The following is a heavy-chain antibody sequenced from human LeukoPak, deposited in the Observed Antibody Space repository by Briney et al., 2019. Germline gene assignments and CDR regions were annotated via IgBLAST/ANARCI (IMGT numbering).Heavy chain of an antibody. D-gene: IGHD6-13*01. V-gene: IGHV3-9*01. CDR2: ISWNSGSI. J-gene: IGHJ4*02. Sequence: GGSLRLSCAASGFTFDDYAMHWVRQAPGKGLEWFSGISWNSGSIGYADSVKGRFTISRDNAKNSLYLQMNSLRAEDTALYYCAKDGAAAAGDYFDYWGQGTLVTVSS. CDR3: AKDGAAAAGDYFDY. CDR1: GFTFDDYA.